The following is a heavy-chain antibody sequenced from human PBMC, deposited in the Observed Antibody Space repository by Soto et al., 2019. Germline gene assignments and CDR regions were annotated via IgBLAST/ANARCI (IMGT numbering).Heavy chain of an antibody. Sequence: EVPLVESGGGLIQPGGSLRLSCAASGFTVSSNYMSWVRQAPGKGLEWVSVIYSGGSTYYADSVKGRFTISRDNSKNTLYLQMNSLRAEDTAVYYCARDAYDSSGYYDYWGQGTLVTVSS. J-gene: IGHJ4*02. CDR2: IYSGGST. CDR1: GFTVSSNY. D-gene: IGHD3-22*01. CDR3: ARDAYDSSGYYDY. V-gene: IGHV3-53*01.